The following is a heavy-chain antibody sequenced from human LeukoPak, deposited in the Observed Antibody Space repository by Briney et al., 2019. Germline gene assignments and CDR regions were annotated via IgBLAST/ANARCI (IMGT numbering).Heavy chain of an antibody. V-gene: IGHV3-48*03. J-gene: IGHJ4*02. CDR1: GFTFSSYE. CDR3: ARDRGFSESNDYGDYADY. Sequence: PGGSLRLSCAASGFTFSSYEMNWVRQAPGKGLEWVSYISSGSTIYYADSVKGRFTISRDNAKNSLYLQMNGLRAEDTAVYYCARDRGFSESNDYGDYADYWGQGTLVTVSS. D-gene: IGHD4-17*01. CDR2: ISSGSTI.